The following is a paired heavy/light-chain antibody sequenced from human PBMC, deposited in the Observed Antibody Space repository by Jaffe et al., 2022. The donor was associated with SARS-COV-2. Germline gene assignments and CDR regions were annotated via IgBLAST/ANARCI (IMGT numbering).Heavy chain of an antibody. V-gene: IGHV4-61*02. Sequence: QVQLQESGPGLVKPSQTLSLTCSVSGDSITSGSYYWTWIRQPAGKGLEWIGRIYPNGYTNYNPSLKSRVTISVDTSKNHFSLRLSSLTAADTAVYYCARDAIWYSGSGKNYYYGMDVWGQGTTVTVSS. D-gene: IGHD3-10*01. J-gene: IGHJ6*02. CDR2: IYPNGYT. CDR1: GDSITSGSYY. CDR3: ARDAIWYSGSGKNYYYGMDV.
Light chain of an antibody. V-gene: IGLV1-40*01. CDR2: GNT. Sequence: QSVLTQPPSVSGAPGRRVTISCTGSSSNIGAGYDVHWYQQLPGSAPKLLIYGNTNRPSGVPDRFSGSKSGTSASLAITGLQAEDEADYYCQSYDSSLSGSMVFGGGTKLTVL. CDR1: SSNIGAGYD. CDR3: QSYDSSLSGSMV. J-gene: IGLJ3*02.